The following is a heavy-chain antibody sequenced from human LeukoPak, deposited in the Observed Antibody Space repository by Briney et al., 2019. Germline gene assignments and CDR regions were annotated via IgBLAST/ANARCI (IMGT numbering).Heavy chain of an antibody. CDR3: ARPGVGSGRYGAFDI. CDR2: IYYSGST. CDR1: GGSISSYY. J-gene: IGHJ3*02. Sequence: SETLSLTCTVSGGSISSYYWSWIRQPPGKGLEWIGYIYYSGSTNYNPSLKSRVTISVDTSKNQFSLKLSSVTAADTAVYYCARPGVGSGRYGAFDIWGQGTLVTVSS. D-gene: IGHD5-18*01. V-gene: IGHV4-59*08.